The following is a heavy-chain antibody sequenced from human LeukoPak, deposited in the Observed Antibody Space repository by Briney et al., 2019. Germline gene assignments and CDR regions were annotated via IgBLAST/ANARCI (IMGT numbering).Heavy chain of an antibody. CDR2: INHSGST. CDR1: GGSFSGYY. J-gene: IGHJ5*02. CDR3: ARRILTHDYGDYWDT. Sequence: SETLSLTCAVYGGSFSGYYWSWIRQPPGKGLEWIGEINHSGSTNYNPSLKSRVTISVDTSKNQSSLKLSSVTAADTAVYYCARRILTHDYGDYWDTWGQGTLVTVSS. D-gene: IGHD4-17*01. V-gene: IGHV4-34*01.